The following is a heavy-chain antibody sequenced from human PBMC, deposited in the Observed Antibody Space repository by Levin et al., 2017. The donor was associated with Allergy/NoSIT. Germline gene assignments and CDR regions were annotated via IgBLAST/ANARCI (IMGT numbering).Heavy chain of an antibody. D-gene: IGHD2-15*01. CDR1: GGSISSSSYY. CDR3: ARDSFQGGVLGGSGRRNDY. V-gene: IGHV4-39*07. Sequence: TSETLSLTCTVSGGSISSSSYYWGWIRQPPGTGLEWIGSIYYSGSTYYNPSLKSRVTISVDTSKNQFSLKLSSVTAADTAVYYCARDSFQGGVLGGSGRRNDYWGQGTLVTVSS. J-gene: IGHJ4*02. CDR2: IYYSGST.